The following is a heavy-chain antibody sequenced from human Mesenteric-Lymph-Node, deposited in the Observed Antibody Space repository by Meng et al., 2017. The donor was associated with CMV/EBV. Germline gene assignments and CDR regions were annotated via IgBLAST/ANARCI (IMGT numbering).Heavy chain of an antibody. D-gene: IGHD2-2*02. J-gene: IGHJ6*02. V-gene: IGHV1-69*13. CDR3: ARGNTPYYYYYGMDV. CDR2: IIPMFGST. Sequence: SVKVSCKASGGTFSNYGIIWVRQAPGQGLEWMGGIIPMFGSTSYAQNFQGRVTITADESTGTAYMELSSLRSEDTAVYYCARGNTPYYYYYGMDVWGQGTTVTVSS. CDR1: GGTFSNYG.